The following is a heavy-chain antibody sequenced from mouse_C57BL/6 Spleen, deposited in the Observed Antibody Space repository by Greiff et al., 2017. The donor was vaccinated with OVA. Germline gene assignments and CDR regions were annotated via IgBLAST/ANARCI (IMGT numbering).Heavy chain of an antibody. CDR2: IYPGSGST. CDR3: ARSYYDYDGGHAMDY. Sequence: VQLQQPGAELVKPGASVKMSCKASGYTFTSYWITWVKQRPGQGLEWIGDIYPGSGSTNYNEKFKSKATLTVDTSSSTAYMQLSSLTSEDSAVYYCARSYYDYDGGHAMDYWGQGTSVTVSS. D-gene: IGHD2-4*01. V-gene: IGHV1-55*01. CDR1: GYTFTSYW. J-gene: IGHJ4*01.